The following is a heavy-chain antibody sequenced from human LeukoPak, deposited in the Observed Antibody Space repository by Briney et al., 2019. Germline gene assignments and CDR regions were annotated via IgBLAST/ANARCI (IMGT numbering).Heavy chain of an antibody. V-gene: IGHV3-30-3*01. CDR1: GFTFSSYA. CDR3: ARSDSAYYPLLDY. CDR2: ISCDGSNE. J-gene: IGHJ4*02. Sequence: GGSLRLSCAASGFTFSSYAMHWVRQAPGKGLEWVAVISCDGSNEYYADSVKGRFTISRDNSKNTLYLQMNSLRTEDTAVYYCARSDSAYYPLLDYWGQGTLVTVSS. D-gene: IGHD3-22*01.